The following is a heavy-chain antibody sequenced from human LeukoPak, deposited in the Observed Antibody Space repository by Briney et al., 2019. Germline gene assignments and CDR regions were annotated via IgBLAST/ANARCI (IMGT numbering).Heavy chain of an antibody. CDR2: IIPIFGTA. J-gene: IGHJ4*02. Sequence: EASVKVSCKASGGTFSSYAISWVRQAPGQGLEWMGGIIPIFGTANYAQKFQGRVTITADESTSTAYMELSSLRSDDTAVYYCASGATRLDFFDFWGQGTLVTVSS. V-gene: IGHV1-69*13. CDR1: GGTFSSYA. CDR3: ASGATRLDFFDF. D-gene: IGHD1-26*01.